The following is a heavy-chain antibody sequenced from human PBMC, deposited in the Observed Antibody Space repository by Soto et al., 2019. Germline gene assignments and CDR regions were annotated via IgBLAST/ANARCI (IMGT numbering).Heavy chain of an antibody. CDR2: FEPGDGET. Sequence: QVQLVQSGAEVKKPGASVKVSCKVSGYTLTELSMHWVRQAPGKGLEWMGGFEPGDGETMYAEKCQGRVTMPEDTSTDTAYMELSGLGSEDTAVYYCATISSFNYGSGIIFDYWGQGTLVTVSS. CDR1: GYTLTELS. D-gene: IGHD3-10*01. V-gene: IGHV1-24*01. J-gene: IGHJ4*02. CDR3: ATISSFNYGSGIIFDY.